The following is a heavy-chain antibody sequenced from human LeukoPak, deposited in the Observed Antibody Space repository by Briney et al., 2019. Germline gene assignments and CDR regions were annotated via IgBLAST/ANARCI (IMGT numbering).Heavy chain of an antibody. CDR2: IKQDGSEK. CDR1: GFTFSSYW. J-gene: IGHJ4*02. V-gene: IGHV3-7*01. D-gene: IGHD3-22*01. Sequence: SGGSLRLSCAASGFTFSSYWMSWVRQAPGKGLEWVASIKQDGSEKYYVDSVMGRFTISRDNAKNSLHLQMNSVRAEDTAVYYCARVDNSGSIPDYWGQGTLVTVSS. CDR3: ARVDNSGSIPDY.